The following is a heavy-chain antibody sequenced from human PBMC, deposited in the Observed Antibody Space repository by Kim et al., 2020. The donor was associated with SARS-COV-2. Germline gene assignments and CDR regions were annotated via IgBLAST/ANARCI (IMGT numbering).Heavy chain of an antibody. J-gene: IGHJ5*02. CDR3: AREGSGSYNWLDP. D-gene: IGHD3-10*01. V-gene: IGHV1-3*01. Sequence: YSQNFLGRLTITRDTSASAAYMELISLTSKDTAVYYCAREGSGSYNWLDPWGQGTLVTVSS.